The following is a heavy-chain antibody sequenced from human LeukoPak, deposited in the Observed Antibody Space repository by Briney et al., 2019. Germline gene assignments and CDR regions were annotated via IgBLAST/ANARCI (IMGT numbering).Heavy chain of an antibody. CDR3: ARDDRAGTATNIDKKPAAQH. J-gene: IGHJ1*01. CDR2: IYSGGTT. D-gene: IGHD2/OR15-2a*01. V-gene: IGHV3-53*01. CDR1: GFTVSNNH. Sequence: PGGSLRLSCAASGFTVSNNHMTWVRQAPGKGLEWVSVIYSGGTTYYADSVKGRFTISRDNSKNTLSLQMNSLRAEDTAVYYCARDDRAGTATNIDKKPAAQHWGQGTLVTVSS.